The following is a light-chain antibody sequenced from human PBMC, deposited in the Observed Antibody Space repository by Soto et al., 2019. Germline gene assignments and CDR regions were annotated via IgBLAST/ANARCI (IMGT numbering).Light chain of an antibody. CDR2: ATS. Sequence: DNVFTQSPYTLSVSPGDRATLSCRASRIIGHNYLAWYQQKPGQAPRLLIYATSTRATGIPDRFSGSGSVTDFTLTISRLEPEDFAVYYCQQFGISPWTFGQGTKVDIK. CDR1: RIIGHNY. CDR3: QQFGISPWT. V-gene: IGKV3-20*01. J-gene: IGKJ1*01.